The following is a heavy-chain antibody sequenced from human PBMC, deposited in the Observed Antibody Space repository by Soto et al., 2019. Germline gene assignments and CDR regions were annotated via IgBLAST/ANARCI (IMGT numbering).Heavy chain of an antibody. CDR2: ITYDGGDK. V-gene: IGHV3-30*18. CDR1: GFTLSCCG. Sequence: QVQVVESGGGVVQPRRSLRLSCAASGFTLSCCGMHWVRQAPGKGLEWVGVITYDGGDKHYADSVKGRFTISRDSSENTVYLQMNSLRVEDSAIYYCAKEQSSGYYRVVDYWGQGTLVTVSS. CDR3: AKEQSSGYYRVVDY. D-gene: IGHD6-19*01. J-gene: IGHJ4*02.